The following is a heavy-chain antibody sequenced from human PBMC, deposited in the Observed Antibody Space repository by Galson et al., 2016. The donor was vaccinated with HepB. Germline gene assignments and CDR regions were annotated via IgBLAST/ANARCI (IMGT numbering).Heavy chain of an antibody. D-gene: IGHD2/OR15-2a*01. Sequence: SLRLSCAASGITFSGYGMHWVRQAPGKGLEWVAADSMDGRRKFYADSVKGRFTISRDNSNNILFLQMSSLRADDTAVYFCAKRHEYCPPVGCSVDYWGQGTLISVSS. CDR3: AKRHEYCPPVGCSVDY. CDR2: DSMDGRRK. CDR1: GITFSGYG. V-gene: IGHV3-30*18. J-gene: IGHJ4*02.